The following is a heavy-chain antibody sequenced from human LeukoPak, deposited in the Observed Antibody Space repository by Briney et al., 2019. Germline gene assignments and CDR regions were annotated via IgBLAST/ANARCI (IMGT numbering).Heavy chain of an antibody. CDR2: INHSGST. J-gene: IGHJ5*02. D-gene: IGHD6-13*01. Sequence: KPSETLSLTCAVYGGSFSGYYWSWIRQPPGKGLEWIGEINHSGSTNYNPSLKSRVTISVDTSKNQFSLKLSSVTAADTAVYYCARHSSSWYGNWFDPWGQGTLVTVSS. CDR3: ARHSSSWYGNWFDP. V-gene: IGHV4-34*01. CDR1: GGSFSGYY.